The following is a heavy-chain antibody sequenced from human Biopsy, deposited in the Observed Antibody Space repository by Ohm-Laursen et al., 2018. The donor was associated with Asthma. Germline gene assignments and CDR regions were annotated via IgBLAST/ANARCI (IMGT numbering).Heavy chain of an antibody. D-gene: IGHD4-17*01. CDR3: AKAIHGDPVDAFDI. CDR2: IYYSGST. V-gene: IGHV4-31*03. J-gene: IGHJ3*02. CDR1: GGSISSGGYY. Sequence: SQTLSLTCTVSGGSISSGGYYWSWIRQHPGKGLEWIGYIYYSGSTYYNPSLKSRVTISVDTSKNQFSLNLSSVTAEDTAVYYCAKAIHGDPVDAFDIWGQGTMVTVSS.